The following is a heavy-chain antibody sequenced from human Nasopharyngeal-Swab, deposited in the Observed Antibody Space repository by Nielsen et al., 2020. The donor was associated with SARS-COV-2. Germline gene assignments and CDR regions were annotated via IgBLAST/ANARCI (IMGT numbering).Heavy chain of an antibody. D-gene: IGHD2-2*01. CDR3: AKRYCSGNSCYAPDY. J-gene: IGHJ4*02. CDR1: GFTFNNYN. CDR2: ISSSSYI. Sequence: GESLKISCAASGFTFNNYNFNWVRQAPGKGLEWVSSISSSSYIYYADSVKGRFTISRDNSKNTLYLQMNSLRAEDTAVYYCAKRYCSGNSCYAPDYWGQGTLVTVSS. V-gene: IGHV3-21*04.